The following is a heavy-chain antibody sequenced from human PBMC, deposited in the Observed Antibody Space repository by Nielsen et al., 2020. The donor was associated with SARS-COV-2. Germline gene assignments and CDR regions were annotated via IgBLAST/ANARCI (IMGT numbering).Heavy chain of an antibody. D-gene: IGHD6-13*01. V-gene: IGHV3-30*03. J-gene: IGHJ4*02. Sequence: GESLKISCVASGFTFSNYGMHWDRQAPGKGLEWVAVIPYDGTNKYYADSVKGRFTISRDNSKNTLYLQMNSLRAEDTAVYYCARDGGSGDGSSWLDYWGQGTLVTVSS. CDR3: ARDGGSGDGSSWLDY. CDR2: IPYDGTNK. CDR1: GFTFSNYG.